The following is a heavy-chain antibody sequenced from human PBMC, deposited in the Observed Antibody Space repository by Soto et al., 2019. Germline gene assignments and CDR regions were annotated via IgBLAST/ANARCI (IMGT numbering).Heavy chain of an antibody. Sequence: GGSLRLSCAASGFTFSSYSMNWVRQAPGKGLEWVSSISSSSSYIYYADSVKGRFTISRDNAKNSLYLQMNSLGAEDTAVYYCARDHILTFFDYWGQGTLVTVSS. CDR3: ARDHILTFFDY. CDR1: GFTFSSYS. D-gene: IGHD3-9*01. CDR2: ISSSSSYI. J-gene: IGHJ4*02. V-gene: IGHV3-21*01.